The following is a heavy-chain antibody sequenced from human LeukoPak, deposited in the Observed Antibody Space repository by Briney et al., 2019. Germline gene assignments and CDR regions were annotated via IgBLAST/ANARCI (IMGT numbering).Heavy chain of an antibody. CDR2: INWNGGST. V-gene: IGHV3-20*04. CDR3: ARGFRDYYYYYMDV. Sequence: PGGSLRLSCAASGFTFDDYGMSWVRQAPGKGLEWVSGINWNGGSTGYADSVKGRFTISRDNAKNSLYLQMNSLRAEDTALYYCARGFRDYYYYYMDVWGKGTTVTVSS. CDR1: GFTFDDYG. J-gene: IGHJ6*03.